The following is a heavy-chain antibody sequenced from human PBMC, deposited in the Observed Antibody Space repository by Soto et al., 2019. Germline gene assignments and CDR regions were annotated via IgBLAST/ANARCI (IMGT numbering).Heavy chain of an antibody. J-gene: IGHJ6*02. CDR3: ARDRGNIHYYCYGMDV. D-gene: IGHD3-10*01. V-gene: IGHV4-59*01. Sequence: SETLSLTCTVSGGSISSYYWSWIRQPPGKGLEWIGYIYYNGSTNYNPSLKSRVTISVDTSKNQFSLKLSSVTAADTAVYYCARDRGNIHYYCYGMDVWGQGTTVTVSS. CDR1: GGSISSYY. CDR2: IYYNGST.